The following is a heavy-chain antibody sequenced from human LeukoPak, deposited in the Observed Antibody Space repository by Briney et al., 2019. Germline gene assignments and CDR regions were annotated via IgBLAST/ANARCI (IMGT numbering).Heavy chain of an antibody. V-gene: IGHV4-39*07. CDR2: IYDSGST. CDR3: ARDKLVGYYYGMDV. Sequence: SETLSLTCTVSGGSIRSSYYYWGWIRQPPGKGLEWIGSIYDSGSTYYNPSLKSRVTISVDTSKNQFSLKLSSVTAADTAMYYCARDKLVGYYYGMDVWGQGTTVTVSS. D-gene: IGHD2-2*01. J-gene: IGHJ6*02. CDR1: GGSIRSSYYY.